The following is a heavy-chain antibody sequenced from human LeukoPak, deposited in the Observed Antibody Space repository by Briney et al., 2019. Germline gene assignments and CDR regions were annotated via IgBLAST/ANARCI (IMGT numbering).Heavy chain of an antibody. CDR3: ARLGNTMVRGVIDYDY. CDR2: IYSGDRT. Sequence: PGGSLRLSCAASGFSVSSNYMSWVRQAPGKGLEWVSVIYSGDRTYYADSVKGRFTISRDNAKNSLYLQMNSLRAEDTAVYYCARLGNTMVRGVIDYDYWGQGTLVTVSS. CDR1: GFSVSSNY. J-gene: IGHJ4*02. V-gene: IGHV3-53*01. D-gene: IGHD3-10*01.